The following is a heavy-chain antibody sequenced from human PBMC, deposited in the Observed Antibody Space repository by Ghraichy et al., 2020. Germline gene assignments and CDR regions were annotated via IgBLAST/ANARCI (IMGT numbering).Heavy chain of an antibody. J-gene: IGHJ3*02. CDR1: GFTFSSYS. CDR3: ARVRSRVARVRYDAFDI. D-gene: IGHD3-16*01. CDR2: ISSSSSTI. Sequence: GGSLRLSCAASGFTFSSYSMNWVRQAPGKGLEWVSYISSSSSTIYYADSVKGRFTISRDNAKNSLYLQMNSLRDEDTAVYYCARVRSRVARVRYDAFDIWGQGTMVTVSS. V-gene: IGHV3-48*02.